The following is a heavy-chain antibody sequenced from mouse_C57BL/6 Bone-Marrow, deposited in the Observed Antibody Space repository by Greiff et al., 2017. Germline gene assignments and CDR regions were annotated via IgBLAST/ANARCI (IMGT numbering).Heavy chain of an antibody. CDR3: AREITTVVAWYFDV. Sequence: QVQLKQSGPGLVAPSQSLSITCTVSGFSLTSYAISWVRQPPGKGLEWLGVIWPGGGTNYNSDLKSRLSIRKDNSKSQVFLKKNSLLTDDTARDYCAREITTVVAWYFDVWGTGTTVTVSS. J-gene: IGHJ1*03. D-gene: IGHD1-1*01. CDR1: GFSLTSYA. CDR2: IWPGGGT. V-gene: IGHV2-9-1*01.